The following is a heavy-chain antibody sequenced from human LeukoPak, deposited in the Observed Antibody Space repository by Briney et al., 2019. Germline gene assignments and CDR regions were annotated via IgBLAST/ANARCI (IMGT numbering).Heavy chain of an antibody. CDR1: GGSFSGYY. CDR3: ARARPNYCSGGSCYSSYYYYMDV. D-gene: IGHD2-15*01. Sequence: SETLSLTCAVYGGSFSGYYWSWIRQPPGKGLEWIGEINHSGSTNYSPSLKSRVTISVDTSKNQFSLKLSSVTAADTAVYYCARARPNYCSGGSCYSSYYYYMDVWGKGTTVTVSS. V-gene: IGHV4-34*01. CDR2: INHSGST. J-gene: IGHJ6*03.